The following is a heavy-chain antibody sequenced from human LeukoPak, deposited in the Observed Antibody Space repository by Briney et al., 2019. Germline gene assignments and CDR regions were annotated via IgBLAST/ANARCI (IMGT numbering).Heavy chain of an antibody. Sequence: PGGSLRLSCAASGFTFDDYAVHWVRQAPGKGLEWVSGISWNSGSIGYADSVKGRFTISRDNAKNSLYLQMNSLRAEDTALYYCAKALKEDFFDYWGQGTLVTVSS. V-gene: IGHV3-9*01. CDR1: GFTFDDYA. CDR3: AKALKEDFFDY. CDR2: ISWNSGSI. J-gene: IGHJ4*02. D-gene: IGHD2/OR15-2a*01.